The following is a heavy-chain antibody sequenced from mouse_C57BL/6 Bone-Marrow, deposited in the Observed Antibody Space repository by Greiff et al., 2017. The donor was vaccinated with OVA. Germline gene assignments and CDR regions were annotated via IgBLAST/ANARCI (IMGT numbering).Heavy chain of an antibody. CDR2: ISDGGSYT. J-gene: IGHJ3*01. Sequence: DVKLQESGGGLVKPGGSLKLSCAASGFTFSSYAMSWVRQTPEKRLEWVATISDGGSYTYYPDNVKGRFTISRDNAKNNLYLQMSHLKSEDTAMYYCARRRGSWGQGTLVTVSA. CDR1: GFTFSSYA. CDR3: ARRRGS. V-gene: IGHV5-4*03.